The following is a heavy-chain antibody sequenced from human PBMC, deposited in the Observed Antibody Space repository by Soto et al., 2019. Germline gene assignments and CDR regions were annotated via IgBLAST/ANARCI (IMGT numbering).Heavy chain of an antibody. Sequence: SETLSLTCTVSGGSFSPNYWAWIRQPPGKGLEWIGYIYYAGTTSYNPSLKSRVTINPDTSKNQFSLQLNSVTPEDTAVYYCARGSYDNSGSLGYWGQGTLVTVSS. D-gene: IGHD3-22*01. CDR1: GGSFSPNY. CDR2: IYYAGTT. CDR3: ARGSYDNSGSLGY. J-gene: IGHJ4*02. V-gene: IGHV4-59*12.